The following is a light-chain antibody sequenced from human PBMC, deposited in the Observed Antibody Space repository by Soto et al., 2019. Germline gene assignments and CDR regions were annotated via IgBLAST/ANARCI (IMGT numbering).Light chain of an antibody. CDR1: SSDVGGYKF. J-gene: IGLJ3*02. Sequence: QSVLTQPASVSASPGQSITISCTGTSSDVGGYKFVSWHQHHPGKAPKLMIYEVNNRPSGVSNRFSGSKSGNTASLPISGLQPEDEADYYCLSYTSANTRVFGGGTKLTVL. CDR2: EVN. CDR3: LSYTSANTRV. V-gene: IGLV2-14*01.